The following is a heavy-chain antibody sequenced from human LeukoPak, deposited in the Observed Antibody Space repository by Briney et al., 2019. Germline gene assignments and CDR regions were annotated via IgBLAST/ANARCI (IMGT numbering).Heavy chain of an antibody. CDR1: GYRFTDYW. CDR3: ARHVTTVTTSWFDP. CDR2: IWPGDSNT. V-gene: IGHV5-51*01. D-gene: IGHD4-11*01. Sequence: GESLKISCKGSGYRFTDYWIGWVRQMPGKGLEWRGIIWPGDSNTRYSPSFQGQVTISADRSISTAYLQWNSLKASDTAMYYCARHVTTVTTSWFDPWGQGTLVTVSS. J-gene: IGHJ5*02.